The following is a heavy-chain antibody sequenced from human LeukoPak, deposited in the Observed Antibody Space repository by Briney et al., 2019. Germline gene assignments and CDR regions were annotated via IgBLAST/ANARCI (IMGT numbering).Heavy chain of an antibody. J-gene: IGHJ3*02. Sequence: SETLSLTCAVYRGSFGGYYWSWIRQPPGKGLEWIGEINHSGSTNYNPSLKSRVTTSVDTSKNQFSLKLRSTAAADTAVYYSARDAHCSSTSCYRRGHPFDIWGQGTMVTVSS. D-gene: IGHD2-2*01. CDR2: INHSGST. CDR1: RGSFGGYY. CDR3: ARDAHCSSTSCYRRGHPFDI. V-gene: IGHV4-34*01.